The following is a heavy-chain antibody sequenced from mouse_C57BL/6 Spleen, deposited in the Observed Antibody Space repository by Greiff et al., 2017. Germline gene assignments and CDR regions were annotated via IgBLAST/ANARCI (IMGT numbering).Heavy chain of an antibody. CDR3: ARALLPYPLFAY. CDR2: INPGSGGT. V-gene: IGHV1-54*01. D-gene: IGHD2-1*01. CDR1: GYAFTNYL. J-gene: IGHJ3*01. Sequence: VQLQQSGAELVRPGTSVKVSCKASGYAFTNYLIEWVKQRPGQGLEWIGVINPGSGGTNYNEKFKGKATLTADKSSSTAYMQLSSLTSEDSAVYFCARALLPYPLFAYWGQGTLVTVSA.